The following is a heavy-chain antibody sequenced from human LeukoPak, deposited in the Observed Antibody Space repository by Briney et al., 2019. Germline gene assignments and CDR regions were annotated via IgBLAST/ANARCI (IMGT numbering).Heavy chain of an antibody. CDR3: ARVDNYYYYMDV. D-gene: IGHD2-2*03. CDR1: GFTSSTYT. CDR2: ISSSGLYI. J-gene: IGHJ6*03. Sequence: GGSLRLSCEVSGFTSSTYTMDWVRQAPGKGLEWVSSISSSGLYIYYADPVKGRSTISRDNAKNSLYLQMSSLRAEDTAVYYCARVDNYYYYMDVWGKGTTVTISS. V-gene: IGHV3-21*01.